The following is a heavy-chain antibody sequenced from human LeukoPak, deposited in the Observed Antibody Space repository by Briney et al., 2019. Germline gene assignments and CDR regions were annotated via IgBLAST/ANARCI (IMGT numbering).Heavy chain of an antibody. V-gene: IGHV5-51*01. CDR3: ARHVVGPATNDYYYYMDV. J-gene: IGHJ6*03. D-gene: IGHD2-2*01. Sequence: GESLKISCKGSGYSFIRYWIGWVRQMPGKDLEWMGIIYPGDSDTRYSPSFQGQVTISADKSISTAYLQWSSLKASDTAMYYCARHVVGPATNDYYYYMDVWGKGTSVTVSS. CDR1: GYSFIRYW. CDR2: IYPGDSDT.